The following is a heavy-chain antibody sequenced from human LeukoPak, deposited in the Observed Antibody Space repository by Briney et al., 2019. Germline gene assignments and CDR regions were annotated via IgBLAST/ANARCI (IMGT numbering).Heavy chain of an antibody. CDR1: GGSISSYY. J-gene: IGHJ6*03. D-gene: IGHD2-2*01. Sequence: PSETLSLTCTVSGGSISSYYWSWIRQPPGKGLEWIGYIYYSGSTNYNPSLKSRVTISVDTSKNQFSLKLSSVTAADTAVYYCARVSVVVPIRSYYYMDVWGKGTTVTVSS. CDR2: IYYSGST. CDR3: ARVSVVVPIRSYYYMDV. V-gene: IGHV4-59*01.